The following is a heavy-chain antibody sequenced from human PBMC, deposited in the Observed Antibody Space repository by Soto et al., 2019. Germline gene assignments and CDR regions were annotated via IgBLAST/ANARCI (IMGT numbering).Heavy chain of an antibody. CDR1: GYTFTSYG. V-gene: IGHV1-18*04. D-gene: IGHD3-3*01. J-gene: IGHJ6*02. Sequence: ASVKVSCKASGYTFTSYGISWVRQAPGHGLEWMGWISAYNGNTNYAQKLQGRVTMTTDTSTNTAYMELRSLRSDDTAVYYCARLQGRLYYDFWSGYFDAALQGYGMDVWGQGTTVTVSS. CDR2: ISAYNGNT. CDR3: ARLQGRLYYDFWSGYFDAALQGYGMDV.